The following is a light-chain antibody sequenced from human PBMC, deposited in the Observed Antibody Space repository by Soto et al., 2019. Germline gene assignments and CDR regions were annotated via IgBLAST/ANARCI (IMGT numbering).Light chain of an antibody. Sequence: QSALTQPPPASGSPGQSVTISCTGTSSDDGGYNYVSWYQQHPGKAPKLMIYEVSKRPSGVPDRFSGSKSGNTASLTVSGLQAEDEADYYCRSYAGSNNNVVFGGGTKLTVL. CDR2: EVS. J-gene: IGLJ2*01. CDR1: SSDDGGYNY. CDR3: RSYAGSNNNVV. V-gene: IGLV2-8*01.